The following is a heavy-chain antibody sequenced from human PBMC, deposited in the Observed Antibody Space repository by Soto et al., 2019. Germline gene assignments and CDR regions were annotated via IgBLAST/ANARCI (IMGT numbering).Heavy chain of an antibody. D-gene: IGHD5-18*01. CDR1: GFTFSSYA. CDR3: ARDLDGYSYGHFEY. V-gene: IGHV3-23*01. Sequence: PGGSLRLSCAASGFTFSSYAMSWVRQAPGKGLEWVSAISGSGGSTYYADSVKGRFTISRDNSKNTLYLQMNSLRAEDTAVYYCARDLDGYSYGHFEYWGQGTLVTVS. J-gene: IGHJ4*02. CDR2: ISGSGGST.